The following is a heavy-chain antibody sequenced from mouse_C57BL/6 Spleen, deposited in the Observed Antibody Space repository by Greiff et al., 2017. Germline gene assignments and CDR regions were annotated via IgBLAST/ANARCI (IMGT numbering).Heavy chain of an antibody. V-gene: IGHV1-82*01. CDR1: GYAFSSSW. CDR2: IYPGDGDT. CDR3: ARARGDWYFDY. Sequence: QVQLQQSGPELVKPGASVKISCKASGYAFSSSWMNWVKQRPGNGLEWIGRIYPGDGDTNYNGKFKGKATLTADKSSSTAYMQLSSLTSEDSAVYFCARARGDWYFDYWGQGTTRTVSS. J-gene: IGHJ2*01. D-gene: IGHD3-3*01.